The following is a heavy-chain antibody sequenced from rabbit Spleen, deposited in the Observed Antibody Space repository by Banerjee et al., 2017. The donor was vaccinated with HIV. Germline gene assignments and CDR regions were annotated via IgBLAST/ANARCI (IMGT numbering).Heavy chain of an antibody. CDR3: ARDLYVTSGRIYGLYL. CDR2: IHSGSGNT. D-gene: IGHD8-1*01. V-gene: IGHV1S45*01. Sequence: QEQLEESGGGLVKPGGTLTLTCEASGFSFITTYYVCWVRQAPGKGLEWIACIHSGSGNTWYASWAKGRFTISKTSSTTVTLQMTSLTAADTATYFCARDLYVTSGRIYGLYLWGPGTLVTVS. CDR1: GFSFITTYY. J-gene: IGHJ6*01.